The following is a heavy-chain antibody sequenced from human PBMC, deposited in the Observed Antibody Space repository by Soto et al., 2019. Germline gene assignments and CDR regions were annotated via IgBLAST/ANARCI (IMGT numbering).Heavy chain of an antibody. D-gene: IGHD2-15*01. Sequence: SETLSLTCAVSGGSVSSSNWWSWVRQSPGKGQEWIGEIYHSGSTNYNPSLKSRVTISVDKSKNQFSLKLTSVTAADTAMYYCARKTYGGSSNFDSWGQGTLVTVSS. CDR3: ARKTYGGSSNFDS. CDR2: IYHSGST. CDR1: GGSVSSSNW. J-gene: IGHJ4*02. V-gene: IGHV4-4*02.